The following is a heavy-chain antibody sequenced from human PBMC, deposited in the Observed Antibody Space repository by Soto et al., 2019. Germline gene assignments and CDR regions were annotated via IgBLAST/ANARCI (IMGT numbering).Heavy chain of an antibody. CDR3: VREDWHRLDP. D-gene: IGHD2-21*01. CDR2: ISGGANDK. J-gene: IGHJ5*02. Sequence: EVQLVESGGGLVQSGGSLRLSCEASGFMFSAYWMSWVRQDPGKKLEWVATISGGANDKFYVDSVKGRFTISRDDAKKSLFLEMNSLGHEDTAVYYCVREDWHRLDPWGQGTLVTVSS. CDR1: GFMFSAYW. V-gene: IGHV3-7*01.